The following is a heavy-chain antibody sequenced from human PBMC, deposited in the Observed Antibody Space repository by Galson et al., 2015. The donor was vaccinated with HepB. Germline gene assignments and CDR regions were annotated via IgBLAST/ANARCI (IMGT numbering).Heavy chain of an antibody. D-gene: IGHD6-13*01. J-gene: IGHJ5*02. Sequence: SLRLSCAASGFTFSSYWMSWVRQAPGKGLEWVANIKQDGGEKYYVDSVKGRFTISRDNAKNSLYLQMNSLRAEDTAVYYCAREFSGIAGRGWFDPWGQGTLVTVSS. V-gene: IGHV3-7*03. CDR2: IKQDGGEK. CDR3: AREFSGIAGRGWFDP. CDR1: GFTFSSYW.